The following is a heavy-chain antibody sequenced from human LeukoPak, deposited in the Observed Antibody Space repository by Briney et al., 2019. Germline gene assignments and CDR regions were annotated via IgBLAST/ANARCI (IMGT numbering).Heavy chain of an antibody. CDR3: ARQAGYVYYYYMDV. V-gene: IGHV5-51*01. CDR2: IYPGDSDT. CDR1: GYSFTSFW. J-gene: IGHJ6*03. D-gene: IGHD2-2*01. Sequence: GASLKIFLKGSGYSFTSFWIGWVRQSPGKGLEWMVIIYPGDSDTRYSPPFQGQVPISADRSISTAYLQWSSLKASDTAMYYCARQAGYVYYYYMDVWGKGTTVTVSS.